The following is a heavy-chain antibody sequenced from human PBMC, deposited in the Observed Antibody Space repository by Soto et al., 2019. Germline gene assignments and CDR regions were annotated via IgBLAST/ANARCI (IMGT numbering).Heavy chain of an antibody. CDR3: ARDSFPLLSVAGTDFDY. D-gene: IGHD6-19*01. J-gene: IGHJ4*02. CDR1: GYTFTSYG. CDR2: ISGKNGNT. Sequence: QVQLVQSGAEVKKPGASLKVSCKASGYTFTSYGISWVRQAPGQGLEWKGWISGKNGNTNYAQKFKGRVTMTTDTFTSTAYMELRSLRSDDTAVYYCARDSFPLLSVAGTDFDYWGQGTLVTVSS. V-gene: IGHV1-18*01.